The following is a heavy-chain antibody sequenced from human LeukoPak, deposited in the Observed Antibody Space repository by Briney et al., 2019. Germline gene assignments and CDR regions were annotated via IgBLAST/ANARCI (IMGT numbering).Heavy chain of an antibody. Sequence: SETLSLTCAVSGGSISSSNWWSWVRQPPGKGLEWIGEIYHSGSTNYNPSLKSRVTISVDKSKNQFSLKLSSVTAADTAVYYCARVTLDYGSENWFDPWGQGTLVTVSS. CDR2: IYHSGST. D-gene: IGHD3-10*01. CDR1: GGSISSSNW. CDR3: ARVTLDYGSENWFDP. V-gene: IGHV4-4*02. J-gene: IGHJ5*02.